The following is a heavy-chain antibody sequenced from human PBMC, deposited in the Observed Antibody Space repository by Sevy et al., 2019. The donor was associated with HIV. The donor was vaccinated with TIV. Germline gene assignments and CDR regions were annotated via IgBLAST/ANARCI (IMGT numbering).Heavy chain of an antibody. CDR3: TTDPYGARNY. Sequence: GGSLRLSCAASGFTFSNAWMSWVRQAPGKGLEWVGRIKSKTHGGTTDYAAPVKGRLTISREDSKNTMYLQMNSLKTEDTAVYYCTTDPYGARNYWGQGTLVTVSS. J-gene: IGHJ4*02. CDR1: GFTFSNAW. D-gene: IGHD4-17*01. V-gene: IGHV3-15*01. CDR2: IKSKTHGGTT.